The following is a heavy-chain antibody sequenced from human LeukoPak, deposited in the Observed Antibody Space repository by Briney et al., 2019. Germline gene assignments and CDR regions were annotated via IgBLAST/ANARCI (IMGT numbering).Heavy chain of an antibody. J-gene: IGHJ3*02. V-gene: IGHV3-23*01. D-gene: IGHD2-15*01. CDR2: ISGSGGST. CDR3: AKESLVVVAVPDAFDI. CDR1: GFTFSSYA. Sequence: PGGSLRLYCAASGFTFSSYAMSWVRQAPGKGLEWVSAISGSGGSTYYADSVKGRFTISRDNSKNTLYLQMNSLRAEDTAVYYCAKESLVVVAVPDAFDIWGQGTMVTVSS.